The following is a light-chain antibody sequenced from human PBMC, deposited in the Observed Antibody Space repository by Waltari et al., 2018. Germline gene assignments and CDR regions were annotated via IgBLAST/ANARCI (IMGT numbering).Light chain of an antibody. Sequence: EIVITQSPATLSVSPGPRATLSCRASQSVSSNLAWYQQNPGQAPRLPIAGAPTRATGIPARFSASGSGTEFTLTISSLQSDDFAVYPCQQYNNWPRTFGQGTKLEIK. CDR1: QSVSSN. V-gene: IGKV3-15*01. CDR2: GAP. CDR3: QQYNNWPRT. J-gene: IGKJ2*01.